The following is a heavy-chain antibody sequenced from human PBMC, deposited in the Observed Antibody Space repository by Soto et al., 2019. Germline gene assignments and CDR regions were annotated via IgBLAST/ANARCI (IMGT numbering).Heavy chain of an antibody. CDR1: GFTFSTYW. J-gene: IGHJ4*02. CDR3: VRTSLVVAAATREDY. D-gene: IGHD2-15*01. Sequence: EVQLVESGGGLVQPGESLRLSCAASGFTFSTYWMHWVRQAPGKGLVWVARINSDGSSTSYAGSVKGRFTISRDNAKSTLYQQMNSLRAEDTAVYYCVRTSLVVAAATREDYWGQGTLVTVSS. V-gene: IGHV3-74*01. CDR2: INSDGSST.